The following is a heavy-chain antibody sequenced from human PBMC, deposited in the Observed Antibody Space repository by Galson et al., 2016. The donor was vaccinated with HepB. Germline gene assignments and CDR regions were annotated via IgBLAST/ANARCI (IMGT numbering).Heavy chain of an antibody. D-gene: IGHD3-10*01. CDR2: ISYDGYCK. Sequence: SLRLSCAASGFFFSNYGMHWVRQAPGKGLEWVAVISYDGYCKYYADSVKGRFTISRDNSKTTMYLQMNSLRAEDTAVYYCAKDVYTSGSEYGMDVWGQGTTVTVSS. V-gene: IGHV3-30*18. J-gene: IGHJ6*02. CDR3: AKDVYTSGSEYGMDV. CDR1: GFFFSNYG.